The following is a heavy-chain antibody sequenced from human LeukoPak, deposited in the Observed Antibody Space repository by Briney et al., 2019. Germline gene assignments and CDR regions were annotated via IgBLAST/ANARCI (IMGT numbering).Heavy chain of an antibody. Sequence: GSSVKVSCKASGGTFSSYAISWVRQAPGQGLEWMGWISAYNGNTNYAQKLQGRVTMTTDTSTSTAYMELRSLRSDDTAVYYCARVATNYDFWSGYYPHYYYYGMDVWGQGTTVTVSS. D-gene: IGHD3-3*01. J-gene: IGHJ6*02. CDR2: ISAYNGNT. V-gene: IGHV1-18*01. CDR3: ARVATNYDFWSGYYPHYYYYGMDV. CDR1: GGTFSSYA.